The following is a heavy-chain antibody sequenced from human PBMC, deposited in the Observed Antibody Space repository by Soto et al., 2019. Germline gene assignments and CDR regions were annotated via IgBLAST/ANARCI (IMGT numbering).Heavy chain of an antibody. CDR3: ARVPTWSGYLFRYYYGMDV. J-gene: IGHJ6*02. CDR1: GGSISSGGYY. Sequence: QVQLQESGPGLVKPSQTLSLTCTVSGGSISSGGYYWSWIRQHPGKGLEWIGYIYYSGSTYSNPSLQSRVTISANTSKNQFSLKLSSVTAADTAVYYCARVPTWSGYLFRYYYGMDVWGQGTTVTVSS. V-gene: IGHV4-31*03. D-gene: IGHD3-3*01. CDR2: IYYSGST.